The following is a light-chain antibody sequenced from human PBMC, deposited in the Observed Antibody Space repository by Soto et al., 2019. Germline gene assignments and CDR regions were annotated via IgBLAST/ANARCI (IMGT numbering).Light chain of an antibody. Sequence: EIVLTQSPDTLSLSPGDRATLSCRASQSVSSNYVAWYQQKPGQAPRLLTHGSSSRATVIPDRFSGRGFGTDCTLVISRLEPEDFAVYYCQQYGSSPFTFGQGTKLEIK. CDR2: GSS. CDR1: QSVSSNY. J-gene: IGKJ2*01. V-gene: IGKV3-20*01. CDR3: QQYGSSPFT.